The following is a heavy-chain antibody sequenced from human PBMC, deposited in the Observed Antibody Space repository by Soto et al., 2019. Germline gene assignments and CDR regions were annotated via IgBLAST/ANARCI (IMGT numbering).Heavy chain of an antibody. CDR1: GYTFTSYD. CDR2: IRAYNGNT. Sequence: QVQLVQSGAEVKKPGASVKVSCKASGYTFTSYDISWVRQAPGQGLEWMGWIRAYNGNTKFAQKFQVRVTMATDTSTSTAYMELRSLRSDDTAVYYCARNYGSGSNDLDYWGQGTLVTVSS. J-gene: IGHJ4*02. CDR3: ARNYGSGSNDLDY. V-gene: IGHV1-18*04. D-gene: IGHD3-10*01.